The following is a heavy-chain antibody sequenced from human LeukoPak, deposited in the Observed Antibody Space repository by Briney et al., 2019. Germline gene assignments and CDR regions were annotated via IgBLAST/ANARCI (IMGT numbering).Heavy chain of an antibody. D-gene: IGHD3-22*01. CDR1: GFTFSSYS. J-gene: IGHJ4*02. CDR3: AKDGDSSGYYANYFDY. CDR2: ISGSGGST. Sequence: GGSLRLSCAASGFTFSSYSMNWVRQAPGKGLEWVSAISGSGGSTYYADSVKGRFTISRDNSKNTLYLQMNSLRAEDTAVYYCAKDGDSSGYYANYFDYWGQGTLVTVSS. V-gene: IGHV3-23*01.